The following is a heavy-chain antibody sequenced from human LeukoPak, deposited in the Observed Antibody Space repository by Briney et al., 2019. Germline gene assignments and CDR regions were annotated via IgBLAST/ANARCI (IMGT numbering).Heavy chain of an antibody. J-gene: IGHJ4*02. V-gene: IGHV3-30*18. CDR3: AKDQGKRAPIVGAPSGY. CDR1: GFTFSSYG. Sequence: PGGSLRLSCAASGFTFSSYGMHWVRQAPGKGLEWVAVISYDGSNKYYADSVKGRFTISRDNSKNTLYLQMNSLRAEDTAVYYCAKDQGKRAPIVGAPSGYWGQGTLVTVSS. D-gene: IGHD1-26*01. CDR2: ISYDGSNK.